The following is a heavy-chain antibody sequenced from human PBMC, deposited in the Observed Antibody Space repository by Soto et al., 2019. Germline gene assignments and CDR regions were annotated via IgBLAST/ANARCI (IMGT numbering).Heavy chain of an antibody. CDR3: ARDYGDSLYYYYGMDV. V-gene: IGHV3-33*01. J-gene: IGHJ6*02. Sequence: GGSLRLSCAASGFTFSSYGMHWVRQAPGKGLEWVAVIWYDGSNKYYADSVKGRFTISRDNSKNTLYLQMNSLRAEDTAVYYYARDYGDSLYYYYGMDVWGQGTTVTVSS. CDR1: GFTFSSYG. CDR2: IWYDGSNK. D-gene: IGHD4-17*01.